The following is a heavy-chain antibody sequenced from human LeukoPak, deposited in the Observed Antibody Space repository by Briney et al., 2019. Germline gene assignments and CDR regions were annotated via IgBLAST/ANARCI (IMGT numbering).Heavy chain of an antibody. CDR2: IDWNSGSI. CDR1: GLTFSIYA. CDR3: VKDRGEQFARGMDV. J-gene: IGHJ6*02. V-gene: IGHV3-9*01. Sequence: GGSLRLSCAASGLTFSIYAMSWVRQAPGKGLEWVSGIDWNSGSIVYGDSVKGRFTISRDNAKNSLYLQMNILRIEDTALYYCVKDRGEQFARGMDVWGQGITVTVSS. D-gene: IGHD1/OR15-1a*01.